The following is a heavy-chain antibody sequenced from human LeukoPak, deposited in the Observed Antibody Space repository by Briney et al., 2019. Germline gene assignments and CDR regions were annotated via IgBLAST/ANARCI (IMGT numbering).Heavy chain of an antibody. J-gene: IGHJ3*02. CDR2: ISYDGSNK. CDR3: ARGETYYYDSSGYRNDAFDI. CDR1: GFTFSSYA. D-gene: IGHD3-22*01. V-gene: IGHV3-30-3*01. Sequence: PGGSLRLSCAASGFTFSSYAMHWVRQAPGKGLEWVAVISYDGSNKYYADSVKGRFTISRDNSKNTLYLQMNSLRAEDTAVYYCARGETYYYDSSGYRNDAFDIWGQGTMVTVSS.